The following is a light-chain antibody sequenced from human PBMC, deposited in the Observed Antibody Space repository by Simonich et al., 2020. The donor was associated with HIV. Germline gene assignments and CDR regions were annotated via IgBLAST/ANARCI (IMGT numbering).Light chain of an antibody. Sequence: EIVMTQSPATLSVSPGERATLSCRASQSVSSNLAWYQQKPGQAPRLLIYGASTRATGIPARFSGSGSGTEFTLTISSLQSEDFGVYYCQQYKKWPPWTFGQGTKVEI. CDR3: QQYKKWPPWT. V-gene: IGKV3-15*01. CDR2: GAS. CDR1: QSVSSN. J-gene: IGKJ1*01.